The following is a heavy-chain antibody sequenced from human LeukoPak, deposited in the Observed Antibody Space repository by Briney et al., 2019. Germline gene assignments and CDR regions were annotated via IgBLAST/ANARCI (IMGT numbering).Heavy chain of an antibody. D-gene: IGHD1-26*01. V-gene: IGHV1-69*13. CDR3: ARPIRGATSYYYYYGMDV. Sequence: SVKVSCKASGGTFISYAISWVRQAPGQGLEWMGRIIPIFGTANYAQKFQGRVTITADECTSTAYMELSSLRSEDTAVYYCARPIRGATSYYYYYGMDVWGQGTTVTVSS. CDR2: IIPIFGTA. CDR1: GGTFISYA. J-gene: IGHJ6*02.